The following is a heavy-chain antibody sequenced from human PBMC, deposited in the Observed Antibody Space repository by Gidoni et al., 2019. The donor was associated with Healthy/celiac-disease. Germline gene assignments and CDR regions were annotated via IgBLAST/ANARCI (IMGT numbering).Heavy chain of an antibody. J-gene: IGHJ6*02. V-gene: IGHV1-69*19. CDR3: ARKLIVPAAWRYYYGMDV. D-gene: IGHD2-2*01. CDR1: AGTFSSYA. CDR2: ISPNLSTA. Sequence: QVQLVQSVAEVKQPGSQVKVYCKASAGTFSSYAISWVRQAPGQGLVWMVGISPNLSTANYAQKFQGRVTMTADEYTSTAYMEQSSLGSEDRTVYYCARKLIVPAAWRYYYGMDVWGQGTTVTVSS.